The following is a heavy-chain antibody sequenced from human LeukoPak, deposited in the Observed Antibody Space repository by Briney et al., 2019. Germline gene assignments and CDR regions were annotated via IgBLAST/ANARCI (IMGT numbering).Heavy chain of an antibody. Sequence: PGGSLRLSCAASGFAFSTFDMSWGRQAPGKGLEWLSVIRSSGDITYYADSVKGRFTVSRDNSKNTLYPQMNSLRAEDTAVYYCAKGSTDYYYYYMDVWGKGTTVTVSS. CDR2: IRSSGDIT. CDR3: AKGSTDYYYYYMDV. CDR1: GFAFSTFD. J-gene: IGHJ6*03. D-gene: IGHD4-11*01. V-gene: IGHV3-23*01.